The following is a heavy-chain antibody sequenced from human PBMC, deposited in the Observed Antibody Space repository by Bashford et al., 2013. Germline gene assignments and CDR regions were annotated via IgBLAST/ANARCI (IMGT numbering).Heavy chain of an antibody. J-gene: IGHJ4*02. V-gene: IGHV3-23*01. CDR1: GLTFSNYA. Sequence: GSLRLSCAVSGLTFSNYAMTWVRQAPGKGLEWVSGITGSGGSTYYADSVKGRFTISRDNSKNTLSLQMNSLRAEDTAVYYCAKLTIFGVPPGYYFDYWGQGSLVTVSS. CDR2: ITGSGGST. D-gene: IGHD3-3*01. CDR3: AKLTIFGVPPGYYFDY.